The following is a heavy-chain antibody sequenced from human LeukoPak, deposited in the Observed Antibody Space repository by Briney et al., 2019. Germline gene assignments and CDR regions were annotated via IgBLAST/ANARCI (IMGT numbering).Heavy chain of an antibody. CDR2: IKEDGSEK. CDR3: AREGPSWGYYFDC. Sequence: EGSLRLSCAASGFTFSGIWMAWVRQAPGKGLEWAANIKEDGSEKHYVDSVKGRFTISRDNAKKSLYLQMNSLRVGDTAVYYCAREGPSWGYYFDCFGQGALVTVSS. V-gene: IGHV3-7*01. J-gene: IGHJ4*02. D-gene: IGHD7-27*01. CDR1: GFTFSGIW.